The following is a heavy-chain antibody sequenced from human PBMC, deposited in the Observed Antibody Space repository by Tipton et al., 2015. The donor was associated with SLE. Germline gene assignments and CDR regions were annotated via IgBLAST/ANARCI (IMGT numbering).Heavy chain of an antibody. CDR3: ARDHSYGRLDIDY. V-gene: IGHV3-11*01. D-gene: IGHD5-18*01. J-gene: IGHJ4*02. Sequence: GSLRLSCAASGFTFSDYYMSWIRQAPGKGLEWVSYISSSGSTIYYADSVKGRFTISRDNAKNSLYLQMNSLRAEDTAVYYCARDHSYGRLDIDYWGQGTLVTVSS. CDR1: GFTFSDYY. CDR2: ISSSGSTI.